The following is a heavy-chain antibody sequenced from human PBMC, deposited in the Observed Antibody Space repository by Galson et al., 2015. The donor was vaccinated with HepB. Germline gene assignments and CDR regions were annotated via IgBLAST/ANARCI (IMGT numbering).Heavy chain of an antibody. CDR1: GYTFTSYA. Sequence: SVKVSCKASGYTFTSYAMHWVRRAPGQRLEWMGWISAYNGNTNYAQKLQGRVTMTTDTSTSTAYMELRSLRSDDTAVYYCARDSEYYGSGSYYNWFDPWGQGTLVTVSS. CDR2: ISAYNGNT. D-gene: IGHD3-10*01. J-gene: IGHJ5*02. V-gene: IGHV1-18*01. CDR3: ARDSEYYGSGSYYNWFDP.